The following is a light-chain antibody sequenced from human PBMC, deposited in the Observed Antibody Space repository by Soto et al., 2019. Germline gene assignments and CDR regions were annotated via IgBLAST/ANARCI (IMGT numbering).Light chain of an antibody. Sequence: EIVMTQSPATLSVSPGERATLSCRASQSVRTYVAWYQQKAGQATRLLIYDASNRATGIPDRVSGSGSGTDVTLTISSLEPEDFAVYFCQQRINWRSTFGQGTKVDIK. V-gene: IGKV3-11*01. CDR3: QQRINWRST. CDR1: QSVRTY. J-gene: IGKJ1*01. CDR2: DAS.